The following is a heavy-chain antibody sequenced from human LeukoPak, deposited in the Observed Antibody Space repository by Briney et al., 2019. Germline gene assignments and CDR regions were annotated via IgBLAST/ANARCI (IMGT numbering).Heavy chain of an antibody. CDR1: GFNFNSYW. V-gene: IGHV3-7*03. CDR3: AKHTAFGGWSDAFDI. J-gene: IGHJ3*02. Sequence: PGGSLRLSCAASGFNFNSYWMSWVRQAPGKGLEWVANIKQDGSEKYYVDSVKGRFIISRDNAKNSLYLQMNSLRAEDTAVYYCAKHTAFGGWSDAFDIWGQGTMVTVSS. D-gene: IGHD6-19*01. CDR2: IKQDGSEK.